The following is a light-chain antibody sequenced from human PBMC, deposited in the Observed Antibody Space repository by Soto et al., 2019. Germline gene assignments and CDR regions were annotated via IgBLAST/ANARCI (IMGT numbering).Light chain of an antibody. CDR1: QGISNY. V-gene: IGKV1-33*01. J-gene: IGKJ4*01. CDR2: DAS. Sequence: DIQMTQFPSSLSASVGDRVTLTCQASQGISNYLNWYQQEPGKAPKLLIYDASTLETGVPSRFSGSGYGTEFTFTISGLQPEDVATYYCQQYESLVHFGGGTKVDIK. CDR3: QQYESLVH.